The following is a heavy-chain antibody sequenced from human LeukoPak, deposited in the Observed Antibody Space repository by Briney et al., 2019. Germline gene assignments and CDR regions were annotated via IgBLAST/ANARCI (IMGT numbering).Heavy chain of an antibody. CDR1: GFTFSSYA. J-gene: IGHJ4*02. V-gene: IGHV3-30-3*01. D-gene: IGHD5-12*01. CDR3: ASFGYSGGY. Sequence: GGSLRLSCAASGFTFSSYAMHWVRQAPDKGLEWMAVISDGGSDKYYADSVRGRFTISRDNSENTLSLQMSSLRAEDTAVYYCASFGYSGGYWGQGTLVTVSS. CDR2: ISDGGSDK.